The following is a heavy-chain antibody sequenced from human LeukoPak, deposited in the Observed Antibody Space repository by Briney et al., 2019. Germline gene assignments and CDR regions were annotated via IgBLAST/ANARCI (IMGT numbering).Heavy chain of an antibody. J-gene: IGHJ4*02. D-gene: IGHD2-15*01. CDR3: AGDRMGGSFDY. V-gene: IGHV3-48*01. Sequence: GGSLRLSCAASGFAFSSYAMNWVRQAPGKGLEWVSFITGDSGTIYYVDSMKGRFTISRDNAKNSLYLQIVNLRAEDTAVYYCAGDRMGGSFDYWGQGTPVTVSS. CDR1: GFAFSSYA. CDR2: ITGDSGTI.